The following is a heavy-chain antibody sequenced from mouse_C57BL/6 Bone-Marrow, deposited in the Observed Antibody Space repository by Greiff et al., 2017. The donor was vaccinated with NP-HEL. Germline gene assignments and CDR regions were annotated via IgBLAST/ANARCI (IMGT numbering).Heavy chain of an antibody. CDR3: ARTGSYGAMDY. V-gene: IGHV1-50*01. CDR2: IDPSDSYT. Sequence: QVQLKQPGAELVKPGASVKLSCKASGYTFTSYWMQWVKQRPGQGLEWIGGIDPSDSYTNYNQKFKGKATLTVDTSSSTAYMQLSSLTSEDSAVYYCARTGSYGAMDYWGQGTSVTVSS. J-gene: IGHJ4*01. CDR1: GYTFTSYW. D-gene: IGHD1-1*01.